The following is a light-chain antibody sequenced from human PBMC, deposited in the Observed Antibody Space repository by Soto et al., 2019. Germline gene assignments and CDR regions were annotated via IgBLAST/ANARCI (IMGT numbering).Light chain of an antibody. Sequence: QSVLTQPPSASGSPGQSVTISCTGTSSDVGGYNYVSWYQQHPGKAPKLMISEVSKRPSGVPDRFSGSKSVNTASLTVSGLQAEDEADYYCSSFAGNNNVVFGGGTKLTVL. J-gene: IGLJ2*01. CDR2: EVS. CDR3: SSFAGNNNVV. V-gene: IGLV2-8*01. CDR1: SSDVGGYNY.